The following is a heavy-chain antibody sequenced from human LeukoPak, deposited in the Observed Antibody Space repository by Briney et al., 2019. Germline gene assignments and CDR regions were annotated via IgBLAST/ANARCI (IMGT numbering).Heavy chain of an antibody. Sequence: SETLSLTCAVYGGSFSDYYWSWIRQPPGKGLEWIGYIYYSGSTNYNPSLKSRVTISVDTSKNQFSLKLSSVTAADTAVYYCARVNYDFWSGYSLTWFDPWGQGTLVTVSS. CDR3: ARVNYDFWSGYSLTWFDP. CDR2: IYYSGST. D-gene: IGHD3-3*01. CDR1: GGSFSDYY. J-gene: IGHJ5*02. V-gene: IGHV4-59*01.